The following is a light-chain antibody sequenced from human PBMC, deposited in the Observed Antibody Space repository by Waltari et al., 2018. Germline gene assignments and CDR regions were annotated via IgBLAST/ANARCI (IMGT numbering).Light chain of an antibody. CDR1: QSVGSSS. J-gene: IGKJ1*01. Sequence: EIVLTQSPGTASLSPGERVTLSCRASQSVGSSSFAWYQQKPGQAPRLVIYRASMRATGIPDRFSGSGSGTDFSLTISRLEPEDFAVYYCQQHGTLPATFGQGTKVEIK. CDR2: RAS. V-gene: IGKV3-20*01. CDR3: QQHGTLPAT.